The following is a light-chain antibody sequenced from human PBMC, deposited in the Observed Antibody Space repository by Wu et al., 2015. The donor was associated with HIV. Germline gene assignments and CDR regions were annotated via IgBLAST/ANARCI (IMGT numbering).Light chain of an antibody. J-gene: IGKJ5*01. V-gene: IGKV3-11*01. CDR1: QSVRSF. CDR3: QQRSNWPSIT. Sequence: EIVLTQSPVTVSLSPGERATLSCRASQSVRSFLAWYQQKPGQAPRLLIYDAFNRATGIPSRFSGSGSGTDFTLTINSLEPEDFAVYYCQQRSNWPSITFGQGTRLEIK. CDR2: DAF.